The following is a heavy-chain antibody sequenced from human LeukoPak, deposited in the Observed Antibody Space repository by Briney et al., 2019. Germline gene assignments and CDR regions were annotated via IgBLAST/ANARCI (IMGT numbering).Heavy chain of an antibody. Sequence: ASVKVSCKASGGTFISYAISWVRQAPGQGLEWMGGIIPIFGTANYAKKFQGRVTITTDESTSTAYMELSSLRSEDTAVYYCARAERPTIVVVPAAMNVWGQGTLVTVSS. CDR3: ARAERPTIVVVPAAMNV. CDR2: IIPIFGTA. J-gene: IGHJ4*02. V-gene: IGHV1-69*05. CDR1: GGTFISYA. D-gene: IGHD2-2*01.